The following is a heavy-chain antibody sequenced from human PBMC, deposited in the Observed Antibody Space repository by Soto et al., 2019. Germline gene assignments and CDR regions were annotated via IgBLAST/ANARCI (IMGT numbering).Heavy chain of an antibody. J-gene: IGHJ5*02. CDR3: ARDRLLQRSSGSYYNRGTNCFDP. Sequence: PSETLSLTCTVSGGSINTAGYYWSWIRQHPGKGLEWIGYIYYSGSTYYNPSLKSRVIISLDTSKNQFSLELSSVTAADTAVYYCARDRLLQRSSGSYYNRGTNCFDPWGQGTLVTVSS. CDR1: GGSINTAGYY. V-gene: IGHV4-31*03. D-gene: IGHD3-10*01. CDR2: IYYSGST.